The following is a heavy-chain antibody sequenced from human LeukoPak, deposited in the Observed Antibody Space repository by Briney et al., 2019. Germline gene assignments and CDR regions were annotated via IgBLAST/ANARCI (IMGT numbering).Heavy chain of an antibody. Sequence: PSETLSLTCTVSGGPINSYYWTWIRQPPGKGLEWIGYIYYSGSGNYNPSLKSRVTMSVDPSKNQFSLNLSSVPAADPAVYYRARALTSGWYSPDFDYWGQGTLVTVSS. CDR1: GGPINSYY. V-gene: IGHV4-59*08. CDR3: ARALTSGWYSPDFDY. J-gene: IGHJ4*02. D-gene: IGHD6-19*01. CDR2: IYYSGSG.